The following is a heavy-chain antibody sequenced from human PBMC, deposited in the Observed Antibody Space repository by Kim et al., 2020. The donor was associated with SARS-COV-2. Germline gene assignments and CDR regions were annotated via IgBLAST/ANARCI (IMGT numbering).Heavy chain of an antibody. CDR2: IGTAHDT. J-gene: IGHJ2*01. CDR1: GFPFSNYD. CDR3: AREIHDSTVSCGWHFDL. D-gene: IGHD3-22*01. Sequence: GGSLRLSCAASGFPFSNYDFHWVRQATGKGLEWVSAIGTAHDTYYPGSVKGRFTISRENAKNSLDLQMNNLRAGDTAVYYCAREIHDSTVSCGWHFDLWG. V-gene: IGHV3-13*01.